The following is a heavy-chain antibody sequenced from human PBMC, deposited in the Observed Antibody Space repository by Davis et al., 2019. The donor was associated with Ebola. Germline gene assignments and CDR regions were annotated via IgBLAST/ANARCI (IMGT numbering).Heavy chain of an antibody. V-gene: IGHV3-48*01. CDR1: GFTFSSYS. J-gene: IGHJ4*02. Sequence: GESLKISCAASGFTFSSYSMDWVRQAPGKGLEWVSYISSSSSTIYYADSVKGRFTISRDNAKNSLYLQMNSLRAEDTAVYYCARGRWEEGATMRTGDYWGQGTLVTVSS. CDR2: ISSSSSTI. CDR3: ARGRWEEGATMRTGDY. D-gene: IGHD5-12*01.